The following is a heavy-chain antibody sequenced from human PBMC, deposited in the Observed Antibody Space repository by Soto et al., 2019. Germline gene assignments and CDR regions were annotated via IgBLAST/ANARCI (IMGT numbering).Heavy chain of an antibody. D-gene: IGHD4-17*01. CDR2: IYYSGST. CDR1: GGSVSSGSYY. CDR3: ARELKDYGDYSRMYYFDY. Sequence: SETLSLTCTVSGGSVSSGSYYWSWIRQPPGKGLEWIGYIYYSGSTNYNPSLKSRVTISVDTSKNQFSLKLSSVTAADTAVYYCARELKDYGDYSRMYYFDYWGQGTLVTVSS. J-gene: IGHJ4*02. V-gene: IGHV4-61*01.